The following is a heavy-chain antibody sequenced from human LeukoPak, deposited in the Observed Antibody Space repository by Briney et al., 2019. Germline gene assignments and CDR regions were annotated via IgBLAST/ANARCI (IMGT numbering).Heavy chain of an antibody. CDR2: ISDTGGRT. D-gene: IGHD3-22*01. V-gene: IGHV3-23*01. CDR1: GITLSNYG. CDR3: AKRGVVIRVILVGFHKEAYYFDS. J-gene: IGHJ4*02. Sequence: GGSLRLPCAVSGITLSNYGMTWVRQAPGKGLEWVAGISDTGGRTNYADSVKGRFTISRDNPKNTLYLQMNSLRAEDTAVYFCAKRGVVIRVILVGFHKEAYYFDSWGQGALVTVSS.